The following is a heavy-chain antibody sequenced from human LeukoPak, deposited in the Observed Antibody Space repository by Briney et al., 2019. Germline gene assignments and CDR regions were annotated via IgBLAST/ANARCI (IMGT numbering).Heavy chain of an antibody. CDR1: GFTFSSYS. CDR3: ARGLSAASYFDY. J-gene: IGHJ4*02. V-gene: IGHV3-21*01. D-gene: IGHD2-15*01. Sequence: GGSLRLSCAASGFTFSSYSMNWVRQAPGKGLEWVSSISSSSSYIYYADSVKGRFTISRDNAKNLLYLQMNSLRAEDTAVYYCARGLSAASYFDYWGQGTLVTVSS. CDR2: ISSSSSYI.